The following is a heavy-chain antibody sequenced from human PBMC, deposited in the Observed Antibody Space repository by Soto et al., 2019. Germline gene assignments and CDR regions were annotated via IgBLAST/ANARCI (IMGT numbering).Heavy chain of an antibody. D-gene: IGHD3-10*01. CDR3: AREPGV. CDR2: IYYSGST. CDR1: GGSISNGGSY. Sequence: SETLSITCIISGGSISNGGSYWSWIRQQPGKGVEWIGYIYYSGSTYYNPSLKSRVTISVGTSKNQFSLKLSSVTAADTAVYYCAREPGVWGQGSLVTVSS. J-gene: IGHJ4*02. V-gene: IGHV4-31*03.